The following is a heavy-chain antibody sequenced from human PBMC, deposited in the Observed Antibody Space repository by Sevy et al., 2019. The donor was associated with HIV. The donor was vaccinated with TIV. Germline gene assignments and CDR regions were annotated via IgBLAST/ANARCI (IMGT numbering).Heavy chain of an antibody. CDR1: GDSINSGDYY. CDR3: ARGQYLDSAPFDY. V-gene: IGHV4-30-4*01. CDR2: FFYSDSP. Sequence: SETLSLTCSVSGDSINSGDYYWNWIRQSPGKGLEWIGYFFYSDSPHYNPSLKGRVTISADMSENQVSLKLSSVTAADSAVYYCARGQYLDSAPFDYWGQGTLVTVSS. J-gene: IGHJ4*02. D-gene: IGHD5-18*01.